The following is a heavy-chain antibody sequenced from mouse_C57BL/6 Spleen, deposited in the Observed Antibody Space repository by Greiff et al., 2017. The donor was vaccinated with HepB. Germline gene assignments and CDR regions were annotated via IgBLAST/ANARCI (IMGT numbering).Heavy chain of an antibody. J-gene: IGHJ2*01. Sequence: QVQLKQPGAELVKPGASVKLSCKASGYTFTSSWMHWVKQRPGRGLEWIGRIDPNSGGTKYNEKFKSKATLTVDKPSSTAYMQLSSLTSEDSAVYYCASTDYYNYFDYWGQGTTLTVSS. CDR3: ASTDYYNYFDY. CDR2: IDPNSGGT. CDR1: GYTFTSSW. V-gene: IGHV1-72*01. D-gene: IGHD2-12*01.